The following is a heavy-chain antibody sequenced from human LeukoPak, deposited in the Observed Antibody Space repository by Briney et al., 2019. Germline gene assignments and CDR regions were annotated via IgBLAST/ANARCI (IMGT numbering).Heavy chain of an antibody. J-gene: IGHJ6*02. V-gene: IGHV1-2*02. CDR2: INPNSGGT. Sequence: GASVKVSCKASGYIFTSYGISWVRQAPGQGLEWMGWINPNSGGTNYAQKFQGRVTMTRDTSISTAYMELSRLRSDDTAVYYCARRDDFWSGYPLPYDPANYYGMDVWGQGTTVTVSS. CDR1: GYIFTSYG. CDR3: ARRDDFWSGYPLPYDPANYYGMDV. D-gene: IGHD3-3*01.